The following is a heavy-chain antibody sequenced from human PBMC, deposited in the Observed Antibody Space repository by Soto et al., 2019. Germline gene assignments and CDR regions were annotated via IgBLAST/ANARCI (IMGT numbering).Heavy chain of an antibody. CDR2: ISGSAGTT. Sequence: PGGSLRLSCAASGFTFSSYAMRWVRQAPGKGLEWVAVISGSAGTTYYADSVKGRFTISRDNFKNTLYLQMNSLRAEDTAVYYSAKVRGYSYGPDAYWGQGTLVTVSS. D-gene: IGHD5-12*01. V-gene: IGHV3-23*01. CDR1: GFTFSSYA. CDR3: AKVRGYSYGPDAY. J-gene: IGHJ4*02.